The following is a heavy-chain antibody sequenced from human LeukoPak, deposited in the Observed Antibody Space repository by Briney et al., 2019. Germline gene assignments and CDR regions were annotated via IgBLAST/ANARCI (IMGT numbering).Heavy chain of an antibody. CDR2: IWYDGSNK. V-gene: IGHV3-33*01. CDR3: ARAGYGDYVPAFDI. D-gene: IGHD4-17*01. J-gene: IGHJ3*02. CDR1: GFTFGSYG. Sequence: GGSLRLSCAASGFTFGSYGMHWVRQAPGKGLEWVAVIWYDGSNKCYADSVKGRFTISRDNSKNTLYLQMNSLRAEDTAVYYCARAGYGDYVPAFDIWGQGTMVTVSS.